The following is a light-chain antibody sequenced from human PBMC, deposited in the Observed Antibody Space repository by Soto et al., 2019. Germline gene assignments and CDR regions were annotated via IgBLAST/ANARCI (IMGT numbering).Light chain of an antibody. CDR3: QQYGSSLSIT. V-gene: IGKV3-20*01. Sequence: EIVLTQSPGTLSLSPGERATLSCRASQSASSSYLAWYQQKPGQAPRLLIYGASSRATGIPDRFSGSGSGTDFTLTISRLEPEDFAVYYCQQYGSSLSITFGQGTRLEIK. CDR1: QSASSSY. CDR2: GAS. J-gene: IGKJ5*01.